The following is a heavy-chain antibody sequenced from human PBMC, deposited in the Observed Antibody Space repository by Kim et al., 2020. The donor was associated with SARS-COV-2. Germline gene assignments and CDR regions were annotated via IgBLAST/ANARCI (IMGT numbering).Heavy chain of an antibody. CDR2: INTNTGNP. CDR1: GYTFTSYA. D-gene: IGHD6-19*01. Sequence: ASVKVSCKASGYTFTSYAMNWVRQAPGQGLEWMGWINTNTGNPTYAQGFTGRFVFSLDTSVSTAYLQISSLKAEDTAVYYCAREYSSGWYAGPGWFDPWGQGTLVTVSS. CDR3: AREYSSGWYAGPGWFDP. V-gene: IGHV7-4-1*02. J-gene: IGHJ5*02.